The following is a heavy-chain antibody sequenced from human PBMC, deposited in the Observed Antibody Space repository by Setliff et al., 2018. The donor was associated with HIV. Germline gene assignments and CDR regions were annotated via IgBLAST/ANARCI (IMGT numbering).Heavy chain of an antibody. Sequence: GESLKISCEASGSIFSTYGMHWVRQAPGKGLEWVAFIRSDETNKYYSDSVKGRFTISRDTSKNTLFLQINSLRPEDTAVYYCARISVASRYNSDMDVWGKGTTVTVSS. D-gene: IGHD5-12*01. J-gene: IGHJ6*03. CDR3: ARISVASRYNSDMDV. CDR2: IRSDETNK. CDR1: GSIFSTYG. V-gene: IGHV3-30*02.